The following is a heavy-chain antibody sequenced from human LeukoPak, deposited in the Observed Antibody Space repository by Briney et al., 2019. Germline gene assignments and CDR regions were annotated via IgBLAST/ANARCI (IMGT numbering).Heavy chain of an antibody. Sequence: GESLKISCKGSGXSFTNYCIGWVRQMPGKGLEWMGIIYPGDSDTRYSPSFQGQVSISVDKSISTAYLQWSSLKASDTAMYYCARRYYGSGSYSDGFDYWGQGTLVTVSS. CDR1: GXSFTNYC. CDR3: ARRYYGSGSYSDGFDY. J-gene: IGHJ4*02. CDR2: IYPGDSDT. D-gene: IGHD3-10*01. V-gene: IGHV5-51*01.